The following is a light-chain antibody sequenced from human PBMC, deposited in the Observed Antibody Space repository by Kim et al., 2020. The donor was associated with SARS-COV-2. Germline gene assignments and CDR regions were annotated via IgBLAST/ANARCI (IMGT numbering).Light chain of an antibody. Sequence: EIVLTQSPATLSLSPGERATLSCRASQSVSSYLAWYQQKPGQAPRLLIYDASNRATGIPARFSGSGSGTDFTLTISSLEPEDFAVYYCQQRSNFTFGAGTKMEI. J-gene: IGKJ4*01. V-gene: IGKV3-11*01. CDR1: QSVSSY. CDR2: DAS. CDR3: QQRSNFT.